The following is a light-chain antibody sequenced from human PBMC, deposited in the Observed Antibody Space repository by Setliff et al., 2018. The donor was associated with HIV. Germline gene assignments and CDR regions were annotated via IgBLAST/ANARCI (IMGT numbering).Light chain of an antibody. V-gene: IGLV2-14*03. CDR3: SSYTTTSTVV. CDR1: SSDVGGYNY. CDR2: DVS. Sequence: QSALTQPASVSGSPGQSITISCTGTSSDVGGYNYVSWYQQHPGEAPKLMIYDVSIRPSGISTRFSGSKSGNTASLTISGLQAEDEADYHCSSYTTTSTVVFGGGTKVTVL. J-gene: IGLJ2*01.